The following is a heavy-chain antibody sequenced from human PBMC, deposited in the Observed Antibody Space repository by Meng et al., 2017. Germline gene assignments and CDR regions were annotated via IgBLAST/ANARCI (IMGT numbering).Heavy chain of an antibody. CDR1: GFTFSDYY. CDR2: ISSSGGTI. Sequence: GESLKISCAASGFTFSDYYMSWIRQAPGKGLEWVSYISSSGGTIYYADSVKGRFTISRDNAKNSLYLQMNSLRAEDTAVYYCARDQYYYDSSGYRSNVDDYWGQGTLVTVSS. D-gene: IGHD3-22*01. CDR3: ARDQYYYDSSGYRSNVDDY. J-gene: IGHJ4*02. V-gene: IGHV3-11*01.